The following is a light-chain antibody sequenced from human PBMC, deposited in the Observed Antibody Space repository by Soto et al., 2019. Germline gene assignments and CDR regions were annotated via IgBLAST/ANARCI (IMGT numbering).Light chain of an antibody. CDR1: QSISRY. CDR2: DAS. J-gene: IGKJ5*01. CDR3: QQSYMDPIT. Sequence: DIQMPQSPSSLSASVGDRGTITCRASQSISRYLNWYQKKPGKAPNLLIYDASRLQSGVPSRFSGSGGGTDFTLSISSVQPEEFATYFCQQSYMDPITFGQGTRLEI. V-gene: IGKV1-39*01.